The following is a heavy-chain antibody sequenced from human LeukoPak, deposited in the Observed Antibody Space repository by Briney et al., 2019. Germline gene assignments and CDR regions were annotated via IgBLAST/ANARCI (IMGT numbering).Heavy chain of an antibody. V-gene: IGHV4-34*01. Sequence: SETLSLTCAVYGGSFSGYYWSWIRQPPGKGLEWIGEINHSGSTNYNPFLKSRVTISVDTSKNQFSLKLSSVTAADTAVYYCAREGLVMGLSAFDIWGQGTMVTVSS. D-gene: IGHD1-26*01. CDR2: INHSGST. CDR1: GGSFSGYY. CDR3: AREGLVMGLSAFDI. J-gene: IGHJ3*02.